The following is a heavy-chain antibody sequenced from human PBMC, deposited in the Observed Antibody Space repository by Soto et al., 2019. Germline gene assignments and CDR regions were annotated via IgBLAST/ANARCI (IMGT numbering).Heavy chain of an antibody. Sequence: GASVKVSCKVSGYTLTELSMHWVRQAPGKGLEWMGGFDPEDGETIYAQKFQGRVTMTEDTSTDTAYMELSSLRSEDTAVYYCATVRDSSSWYSYFDYWGQGTLVTSPQ. CDR3: ATVRDSSSWYSYFDY. V-gene: IGHV1-24*01. CDR2: FDPEDGET. CDR1: GYTLTELS. D-gene: IGHD6-13*01. J-gene: IGHJ4*02.